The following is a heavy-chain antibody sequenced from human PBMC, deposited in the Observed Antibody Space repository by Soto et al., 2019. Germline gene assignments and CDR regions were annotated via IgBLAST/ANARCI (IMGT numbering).Heavy chain of an antibody. D-gene: IGHD6-19*01. Sequence: EVQLVESGGGLVQPGGSLRLSCAASGFTFSSYWMSWVRQAPGKGLEWVANIKQDGSEKYYVDSVKGRFTISRDNAKNSLYVQMNSLRAEDTAVYYCARDPDSSGWHVDYWGQGTLGTVSS. CDR2: IKQDGSEK. J-gene: IGHJ4*02. CDR3: ARDPDSSGWHVDY. CDR1: GFTFSSYW. V-gene: IGHV3-7*01.